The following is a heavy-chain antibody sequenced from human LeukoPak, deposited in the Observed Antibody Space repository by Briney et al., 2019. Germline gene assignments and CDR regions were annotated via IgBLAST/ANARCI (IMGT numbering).Heavy chain of an antibody. CDR2: IRSKANSYAT. D-gene: IGHD3-22*01. CDR3: TRRPYYYDSSGYVTGIDY. CDR1: GFTFSGSA. J-gene: IGHJ4*02. V-gene: IGHV3-73*01. Sequence: GGSLRLSCAASGFTFSGSAMHWVRQASGKGLEWVGRIRSKANSYATAYAASVKGRFTISRDDSKNTAYLQMNSLKTEDTAEYYCTRRPYYYDSSGYVTGIDYWGQGTLVTVSS.